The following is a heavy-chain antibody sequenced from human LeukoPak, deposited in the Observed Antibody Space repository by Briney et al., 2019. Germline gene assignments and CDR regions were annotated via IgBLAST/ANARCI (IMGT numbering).Heavy chain of an antibody. CDR2: INHSGST. D-gene: IGHD6-6*01. Sequence: SETLSLTCAVYGGSFSGYYWSWIRQPPGKGLEWIGEINHSGSTNYNPSLRSRVTISVDTSKNQFSLNLSPVTAADTAVYYCARESSSSPDYWGQGTLVTV. CDR1: GGSFSGYY. CDR3: ARESSSSPDY. V-gene: IGHV4-34*01. J-gene: IGHJ4*02.